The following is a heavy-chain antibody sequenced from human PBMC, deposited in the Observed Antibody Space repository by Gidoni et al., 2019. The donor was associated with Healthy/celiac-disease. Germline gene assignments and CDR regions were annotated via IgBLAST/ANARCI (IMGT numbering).Heavy chain of an antibody. CDR3: ASGYSSGWFDY. CDR1: GGSFSGYY. V-gene: IGHV4-34*01. Sequence: QVQLQQWGAGLLKPSAPLSLTSAVYGGSFSGYYWSWIRQPPGKGLEWIGEINHSGSTNYNPSLKSRVTISVDTSKNQFSLKLSSVTAADTAVYYCASGYSSGWFDYWGQGTLVTVSS. D-gene: IGHD6-19*01. CDR2: INHSGST. J-gene: IGHJ4*02.